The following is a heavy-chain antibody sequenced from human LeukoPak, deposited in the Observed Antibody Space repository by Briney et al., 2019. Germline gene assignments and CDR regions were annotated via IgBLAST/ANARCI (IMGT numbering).Heavy chain of an antibody. CDR2: IKSQTDGGTT. CDR1: GFTFTNAC. CDR3: TTGTWIQLWLADY. J-gene: IGHJ4*02. Sequence: KSGGSLRLSCAASGFTFTNACMSWVRLAPGKGLEWVGHIKSQTDGGTTDYAAPVKGRFTISRDDSKNTLYLQMNSLKSEDTAVHYCTTGTWIQLWLADYWGQGTLVTVSS. D-gene: IGHD5-18*01. V-gene: IGHV3-15*01.